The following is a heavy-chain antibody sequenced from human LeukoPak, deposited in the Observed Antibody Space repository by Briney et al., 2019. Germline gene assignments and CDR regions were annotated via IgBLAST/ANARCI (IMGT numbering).Heavy chain of an antibody. CDR1: GITLSNYG. D-gene: IGHD2-8*02. CDR2: LGAGGGGP. CDR3: AKRGVVIRVFLVGFHKEAYYFDS. Sequence: GGSLRPSCAASGITLSNYGMSWVRQVPGKGLEWVSGLGAGGGGPTYADSVQGRFTISRDNPKNTLYLQMNSLRAEDTAVYFCAKRGVVIRVFLVGFHKEAYYFDSWGQGALVTVSS. V-gene: IGHV3-23*01. J-gene: IGHJ4*02.